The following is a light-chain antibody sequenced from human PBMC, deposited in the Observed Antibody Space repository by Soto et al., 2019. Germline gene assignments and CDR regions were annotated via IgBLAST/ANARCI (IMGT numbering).Light chain of an antibody. V-gene: IGKV3-20*01. CDR3: QQYGSSLWT. CDR1: QSVSSNY. CDR2: GAS. J-gene: IGKJ1*01. Sequence: ENVLTQSPGTLSLSPGERATLSCRASQSVSSNYLAWYQQKPGQAPRLLIYGASSRATGIPDRFSGSGSGTDFTLTISRLEPEDFAVYYCQQYGSSLWTFVQGTKVEIK.